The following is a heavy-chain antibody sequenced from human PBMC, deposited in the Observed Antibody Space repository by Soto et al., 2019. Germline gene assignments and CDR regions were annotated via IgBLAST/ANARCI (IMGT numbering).Heavy chain of an antibody. Sequence: ASVKVSCKASGYTFTSYGISWLRQSPGQGLEWMGWISAYNGNTNYAQKLQGRVTMTTDTSTSTAYMELRSLRSDDTAVYYCARDYYDSSGYWLDAFDIWGQGTMVTVSS. CDR2: ISAYNGNT. J-gene: IGHJ3*02. V-gene: IGHV1-18*04. D-gene: IGHD3-22*01. CDR3: ARDYYDSSGYWLDAFDI. CDR1: GYTFTSYG.